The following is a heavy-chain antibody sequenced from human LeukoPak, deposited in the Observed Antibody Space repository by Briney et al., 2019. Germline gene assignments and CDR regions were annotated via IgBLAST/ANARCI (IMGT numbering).Heavy chain of an antibody. J-gene: IGHJ5*02. CDR3: ARDLATDGFDP. CDR2: INPSGGST. Sequence: GASVKVPCKASGYTFTSYYMHWVRQAPGQGLEWMGIINPSGGSTSYAQKFQGRVTMTRDTSTSTVYMELSSLRSEDTAVYYCARDLATDGFDPWGQGTLVTVSS. V-gene: IGHV1-46*01. CDR1: GYTFTSYY.